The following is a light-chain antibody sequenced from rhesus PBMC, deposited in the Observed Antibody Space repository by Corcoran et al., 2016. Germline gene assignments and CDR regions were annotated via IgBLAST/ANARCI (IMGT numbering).Light chain of an antibody. CDR3: QQYNRYPRT. CDR1: QGISNY. J-gene: IGKJ1*01. V-gene: IGKV1S14*01. Sequence: DIQMTQSPSSLSASVGDTVTITCRASQGISNYLGWYQQKPGKAPRILIYHESILERGVPSRFSGSGSGTPLPLTISSRQPECLATYFCQQYNRYPRTFGRGTKVDI. CDR2: HES.